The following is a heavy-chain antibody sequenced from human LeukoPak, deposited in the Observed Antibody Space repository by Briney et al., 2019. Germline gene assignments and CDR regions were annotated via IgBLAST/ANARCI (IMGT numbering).Heavy chain of an antibody. Sequence: SETLSLTCAVYGGSFSGYYWSWIRQPPGKGLEWIGEINHSGSTNYNPSLKSRVTISVDTSKNQSSLKLSSVTAADTAVYYCARTQGYDSSGYRPAEYFQRWGQGTLVTVSS. V-gene: IGHV4-34*01. CDR2: INHSGST. CDR1: GGSFSGYY. CDR3: ARTQGYDSSGYRPAEYFQR. J-gene: IGHJ1*01. D-gene: IGHD3-22*01.